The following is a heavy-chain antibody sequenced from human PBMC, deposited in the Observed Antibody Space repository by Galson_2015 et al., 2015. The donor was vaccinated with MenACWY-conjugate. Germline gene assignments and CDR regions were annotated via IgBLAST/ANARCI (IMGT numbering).Heavy chain of an antibody. Sequence: QSGAEVKKPGESLKISCPGSGYRFSMYWIAWVRQMPGKGLEWMGVIYPDDSHTTYSPSFQGQVTISVNKPSTTAYLQWSSLKASDTGMYYCARHPGYFDSSGDFDYWGQGTLVTVSS. V-gene: IGHV5-51*01. CDR1: GYRFSMYW. D-gene: IGHD3-22*01. CDR2: IYPDDSHT. CDR3: ARHPGYFDSSGDFDY. J-gene: IGHJ4*02.